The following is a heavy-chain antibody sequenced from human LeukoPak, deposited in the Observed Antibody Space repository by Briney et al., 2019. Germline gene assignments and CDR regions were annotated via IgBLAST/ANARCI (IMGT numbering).Heavy chain of an antibody. V-gene: IGHV1-69*05. CDR1: GGTFSSYA. CDR3: ARGAPGIVGATEHTPSFDY. Sequence: GASVKVSCKASGGTFSSYAISWVRQAPGQGREWMGGIIPIFGTANYAQKFQGRVTITTDESTSTAYMELSSLRSEDTAVYYCARGAPGIVGATEHTPSFDYWGQGTLVTVSS. CDR2: IIPIFGTA. J-gene: IGHJ4*02. D-gene: IGHD1-26*01.